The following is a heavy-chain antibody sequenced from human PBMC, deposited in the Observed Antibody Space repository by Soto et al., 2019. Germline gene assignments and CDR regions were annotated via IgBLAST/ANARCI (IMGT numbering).Heavy chain of an antibody. D-gene: IGHD3-9*01. CDR2: IYYSGST. Sequence: SETLSLTCTVSGFTISSSSYYWGWIRQPPGKGLEWIGSIYYSGSTYYNPSLKSRVTISVDTSKNQFSLKLSSVTAADTAVYYCARLRYFDWLLWGNYYYYGMDVWGQGTTVTVSS. V-gene: IGHV4-39*01. CDR1: GFTISSSSYY. CDR3: ARLRYFDWLLWGNYYYYGMDV. J-gene: IGHJ6*02.